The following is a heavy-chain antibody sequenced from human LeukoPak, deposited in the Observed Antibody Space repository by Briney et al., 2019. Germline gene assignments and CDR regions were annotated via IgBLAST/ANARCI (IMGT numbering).Heavy chain of an antibody. CDR2: IYPGDSDT. J-gene: IGHJ4*02. Sequence: GESLKISCKGSGYSFTSYWIGWVRQMPGKGLEWMGIIYPGDSDTRYSPSFQGQVTISADKSISTAYLQWSSLKASDTAMYYCARLKGFAKDYYDSSGYYDYWGQGTLVTVSS. CDR1: GYSFTSYW. D-gene: IGHD3-22*01. CDR3: ARLKGFAKDYYDSSGYYDY. V-gene: IGHV5-51*01.